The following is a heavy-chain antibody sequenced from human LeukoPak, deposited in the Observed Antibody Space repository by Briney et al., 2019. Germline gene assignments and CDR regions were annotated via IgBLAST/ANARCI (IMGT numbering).Heavy chain of an antibody. J-gene: IGHJ3*02. CDR3: ARGRIPAANTGAFDI. CDR2: IYYSGST. D-gene: IGHD2-2*01. CDR1: GGSISNYY. V-gene: IGHV4-59*01. Sequence: PSETLSLTCTVSGGSISNYYWNWIRQPPGKGLEWIGYIYYSGSTSYNPSLKSRVTISVDTSKSQFSLKLTSVTAADTAVYYCARGRIPAANTGAFDIWGQGTVVTVSS.